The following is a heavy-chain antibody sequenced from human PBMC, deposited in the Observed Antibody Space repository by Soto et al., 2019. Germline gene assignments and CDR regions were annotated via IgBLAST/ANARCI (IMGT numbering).Heavy chain of an antibody. J-gene: IGHJ4*02. CDR1: GGSISSYY. CDR2: IFYSGPT. CDR3: ASSTASADLDY. V-gene: IGHV4-59*08. Sequence: PSETLSLTCTVSGGSISSYYWSWIRQPPGKGLEWIGYIFYSGPTTYNPSLKGRVTISIDASKNQFSLNLRSVTAADTAAYYCASSTASADLDYWGQGTLVTVSS. D-gene: IGHD2-8*02.